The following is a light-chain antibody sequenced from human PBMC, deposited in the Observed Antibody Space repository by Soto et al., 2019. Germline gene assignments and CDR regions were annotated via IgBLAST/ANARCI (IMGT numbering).Light chain of an antibody. CDR2: DAS. CDR1: QSVSSF. V-gene: IGKV3-11*01. CDR3: QQRSNWPPIT. J-gene: IGKJ5*01. Sequence: IVLRLSPATLSLSPGEIAIRSCRASQSVSSFLAWYQQRPGQAPRLLIYDASNRATGIPARFTGSGSGTDFTLTISRLEPEDFAVYHCQQRSNWPPITFGQGTRLEIK.